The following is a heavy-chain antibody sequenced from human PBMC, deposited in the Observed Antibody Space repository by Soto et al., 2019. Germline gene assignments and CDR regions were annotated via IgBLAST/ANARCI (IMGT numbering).Heavy chain of an antibody. CDR2: ITSSSSSI. CDR1: GFTFSSYS. CDR3: ARSIPSTGTSD. V-gene: IGHV3-48*01. Sequence: EVQLVESGGGLVQPGGSLRLSCAASGFTFSSYSMNWVRQAPWKGLEWVSYITSSSSSIYYADSVKGRFTISRDNAKNSLYMQMNSLRAEDTAVYYCARSIPSTGTSDWGQGTLVTVSS. D-gene: IGHD1-1*01. J-gene: IGHJ4*02.